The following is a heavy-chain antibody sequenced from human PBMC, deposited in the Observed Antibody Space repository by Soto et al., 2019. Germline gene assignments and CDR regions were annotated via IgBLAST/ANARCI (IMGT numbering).Heavy chain of an antibody. J-gene: IGHJ1*01. CDR3: ALKGDGYRGFKY. CDR1: GLSLSTSGVG. Sequence: ITLKESGPPLVNPTQTLTLTCTLSGLSLSTSGVGVGWIRQPPGKALEWLALIYWDDDKRYSPFLKSRLTITKDTSKNQVVLTLTNIDPVDTATYYCALKGDGYRGFKYWGQGHLLTASS. CDR2: IYWDDDK. D-gene: IGHD5-12*01. V-gene: IGHV2-5*02.